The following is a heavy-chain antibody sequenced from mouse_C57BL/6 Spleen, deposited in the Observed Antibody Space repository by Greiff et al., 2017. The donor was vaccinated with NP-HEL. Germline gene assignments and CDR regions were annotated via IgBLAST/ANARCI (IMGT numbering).Heavy chain of an antibody. CDR1: GFTFSDYG. CDR3: ARHRRDYFDY. CDR2: ISNLAYSI. Sequence: EVKLVESGGGLVQPGGSLKLSCAASGFTFSDYGMAWVRQAPRKGPEWVAFISNLAYSIYYADTVTGRFTISRENAKNTLYLEMSSLRSEDTAMYYCARHRRDYFDYWGQGTTLTVSS. V-gene: IGHV5-15*01. J-gene: IGHJ2*01.